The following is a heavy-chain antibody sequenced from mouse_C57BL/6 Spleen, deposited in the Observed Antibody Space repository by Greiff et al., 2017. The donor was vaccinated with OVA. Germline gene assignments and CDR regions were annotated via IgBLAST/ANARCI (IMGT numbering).Heavy chain of an antibody. V-gene: IGHV5S21*01. D-gene: IGHD1-1*01. Sequence: EVMLVESGEGLVKPGGSLKLSCAASGFTFSSYAMSWVRQTPEKRLEWVGYISSGGDYIYYADTVKGRFTISRDTAWNTLYLQMSSLKSEYTAMYYCARGPLYYYGSSYWYFDVWGTGTTVTVSS. J-gene: IGHJ1*03. CDR3: ARGPLYYYGSSYWYFDV. CDR1: GFTFSSYA. CDR2: ISSGGDYI.